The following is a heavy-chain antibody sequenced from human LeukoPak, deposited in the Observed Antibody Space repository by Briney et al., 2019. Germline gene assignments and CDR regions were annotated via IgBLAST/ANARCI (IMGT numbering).Heavy chain of an antibody. CDR3: TTALETIYYDSSGRSHAFDI. Sequence: TAGGSLRVSCAASGFTFSNAWTSWVRQAPGKGLEWVGRIKSKTDGGTTDYAAPVKGRFTISRDDSKNTLYLQMNSLKTEDTAVYYCTTALETIYYDSSGRSHAFDIWGQGTMVTVSS. CDR1: GFTFSNAW. J-gene: IGHJ3*02. D-gene: IGHD3-22*01. V-gene: IGHV3-15*01. CDR2: IKSKTDGGTT.